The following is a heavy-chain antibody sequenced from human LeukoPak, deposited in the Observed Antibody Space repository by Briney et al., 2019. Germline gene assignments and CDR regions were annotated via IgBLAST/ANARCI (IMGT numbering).Heavy chain of an antibody. CDR1: GYTFTSYY. D-gene: IGHD2-15*01. J-gene: IGHJ3*02. Sequence: WASVKVSCKASGYTFTSYYMHWVRQAPGQGLEWMGWMNPNSGNTGYAQKFQGRVTMTRNTSISTAYMELSSLRSEDTAVYYCARRRIEDAFDIWGQGTMVTVSS. CDR2: MNPNSGNT. V-gene: IGHV1-8*02. CDR3: ARRRIEDAFDI.